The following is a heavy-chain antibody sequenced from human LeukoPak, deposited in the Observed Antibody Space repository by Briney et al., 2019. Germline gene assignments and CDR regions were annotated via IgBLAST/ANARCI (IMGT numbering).Heavy chain of an antibody. CDR3: AREGDSGSYFPPWFDP. D-gene: IGHD1-26*01. CDR1: GYTFTSYG. Sequence: GASVNVSCKASGYTFTSYGISWVRQAPGQGPEWMGWISAYTGNTNYAQKLQGRVTMTTDTSTSTAYMELRSLRSDDTAVYYCAREGDSGSYFPPWFDPWGQGTLVTVSS. CDR2: ISAYTGNT. J-gene: IGHJ5*02. V-gene: IGHV1-18*01.